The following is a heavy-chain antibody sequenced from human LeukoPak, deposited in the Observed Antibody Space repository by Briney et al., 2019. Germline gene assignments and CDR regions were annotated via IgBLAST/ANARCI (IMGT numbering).Heavy chain of an antibody. J-gene: IGHJ4*02. Sequence: GGSLRLSCAASGFTFDDYAMHWVRQAPGKGLEWVSGISWNSGSIGYADSVKGRFTISRDNAKNSLYLQMNSLRAEDTAVYYCASELAYYFDSWGQGTLVTVSS. D-gene: IGHD1-1*01. CDR1: GFTFDDYA. CDR2: ISWNSGSI. V-gene: IGHV3-9*01. CDR3: ASELAYYFDS.